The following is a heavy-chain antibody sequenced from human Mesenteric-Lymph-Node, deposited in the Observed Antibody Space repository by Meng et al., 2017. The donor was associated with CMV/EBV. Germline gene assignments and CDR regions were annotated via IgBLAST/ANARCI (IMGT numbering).Heavy chain of an antibody. Sequence: ASVKVSCKASGYTFTGYYMHWVRQAPGQGLEWMGWISPYNANGNYAQKIQGRVTMTTDTSTSTAYMELRSLRSDDTAVYYCARDHDLWFTYIYGPKYWGQGTLVTVSS. CDR1: GYTFTGYY. V-gene: IGHV1-18*04. CDR2: ISPYNANG. J-gene: IGHJ4*02. D-gene: IGHD3/OR15-3a*01. CDR3: ARDHDLWFTYIYGPKY.